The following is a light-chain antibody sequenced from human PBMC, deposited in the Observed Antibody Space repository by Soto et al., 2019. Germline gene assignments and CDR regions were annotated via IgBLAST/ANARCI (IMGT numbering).Light chain of an antibody. Sequence: DIQLTQSPSFLSASVGDRVTITCRASQGISSYLAWYQQKPGKAPKLLIYAASTLQSGVPSRFSGSGSGTDFTLACCSLQPEDFATYYCQQLNSYPIPFGQGTRLDIK. CDR2: AAS. CDR1: QGISSY. J-gene: IGKJ5*01. CDR3: QQLNSYPIP. V-gene: IGKV1-9*01.